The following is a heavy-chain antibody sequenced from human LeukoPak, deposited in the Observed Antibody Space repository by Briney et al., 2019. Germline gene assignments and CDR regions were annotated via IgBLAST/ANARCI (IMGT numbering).Heavy chain of an antibody. CDR3: ARRGD. CDR2: IYCSGST. J-gene: IGHJ4*02. V-gene: IGHV4-39*01. D-gene: IGHD3-16*01. Sequence: SETLSLTCTVSGGCISSSSYYWGWIRQPPGKGLEWIGSIYCSGSTYYNPSLKSRVTISVDTSKNQFSLKLSSVTAADTAVYYCARRGDWGQGTLVTVSS. CDR1: GGCISSSSYY.